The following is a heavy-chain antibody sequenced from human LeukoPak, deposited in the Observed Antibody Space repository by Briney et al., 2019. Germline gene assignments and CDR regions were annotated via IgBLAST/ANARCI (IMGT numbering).Heavy chain of an antibody. V-gene: IGHV1-46*01. J-gene: IGHJ4*02. D-gene: IGHD3-10*01. CDR2: INPSGGST. Sequence: ASVKVSCKASGYTFTSYYMHWVRQAPGQGLEWMGIINPSGGSTSYAQKFQGRVTMTRDTSTSTVYMELSSLRSEDTAVYYCARWIHGLYYYGSGKNYFDYWGQGTLVTVSS. CDR3: ARWIHGLYYYGSGKNYFDY. CDR1: GYTFTSYY.